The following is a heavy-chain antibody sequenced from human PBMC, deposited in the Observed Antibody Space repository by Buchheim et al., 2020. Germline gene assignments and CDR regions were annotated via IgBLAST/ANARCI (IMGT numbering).Heavy chain of an antibody. CDR3: ARDVGRSGYDPTHEDY. D-gene: IGHD5-12*01. CDR1: GFTFSSYE. Sequence: EVQLVESGGGLVQPGGSLRLSCAASGFTFSSYEMNWVRQAPGKGLEWVSYISSSGSTIYYADSVKGRFTISRNKAKNSLYLQMNSLRAEDTAVYYCARDVGRSGYDPTHEDYWGQGTL. V-gene: IGHV3-48*03. CDR2: ISSSGSTI. J-gene: IGHJ4*02.